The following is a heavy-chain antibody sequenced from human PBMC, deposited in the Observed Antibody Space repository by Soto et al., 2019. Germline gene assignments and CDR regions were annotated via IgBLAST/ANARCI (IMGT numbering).Heavy chain of an antibody. CDR2: ISSSSSYI. D-gene: IGHD3-3*01. CDR3: ARVIVRSGYYHYYYYYGMDV. CDR1: GFTFSSYS. Sequence: EVQLVESGGGLVKPGGSLRLSCAASGFTFSSYSMNWVRQAPGKGLEWVSSISSSSSYIYYADSVKGRFTISRDNAKNSLYLQMNSLRAEDTAVYYCARVIVRSGYYHYYYYYGMDVWGQGTTVTVSS. V-gene: IGHV3-21*01. J-gene: IGHJ6*02.